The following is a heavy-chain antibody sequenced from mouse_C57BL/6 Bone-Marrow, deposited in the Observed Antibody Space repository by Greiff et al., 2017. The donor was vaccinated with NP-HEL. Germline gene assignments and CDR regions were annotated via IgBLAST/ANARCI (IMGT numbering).Heavy chain of an antibody. Sequence: VKLKQSGPGLVQPSQSLSITCTVSGFSLTSYGVHWVRQSPGKGLEWLGVIWSGGSTDYNAAFISRLSISKDNSKSQVFFKMNSLQADDTAIYYCARMDTTVVPYAMDYWGQGTSVTVSS. V-gene: IGHV2-2*01. CDR3: ARMDTTVVPYAMDY. D-gene: IGHD1-1*01. CDR1: GFSLTSYG. J-gene: IGHJ4*01. CDR2: IWSGGST.